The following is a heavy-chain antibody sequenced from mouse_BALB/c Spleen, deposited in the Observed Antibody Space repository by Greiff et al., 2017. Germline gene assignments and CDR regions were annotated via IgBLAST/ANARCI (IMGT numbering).Heavy chain of an antibody. CDR3: ARHPFYDGYWYFDV. Sequence: EVQLQESGGGLVKPGGSLKLSCAASGFAFSSYDMSWVRQTPEKRLEWVAYISSGGGSTYYPDTVKGRFTISRDNAKNTLYLQMSSLKSEDTAMYYCARHPFYDGYWYFDVWGAGTTVTVSS. CDR1: GFAFSSYD. D-gene: IGHD2-3*01. J-gene: IGHJ1*01. V-gene: IGHV5-12-1*01. CDR2: ISSGGGST.